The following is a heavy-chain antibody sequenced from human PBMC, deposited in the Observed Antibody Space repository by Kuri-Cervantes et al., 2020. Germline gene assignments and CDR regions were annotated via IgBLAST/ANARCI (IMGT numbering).Heavy chain of an antibody. CDR1: GFTFSSYG. Sequence: GGSLRLSCAASGFTFSSYGMHWVRQAPGKGLEWVAVISYDGSNKYYADSVKGRFTISRDNSKNTLYLQMNSLKTEDTAVYYCTRGDSGNYRDTSDVWGHGTLVTVSS. D-gene: IGHD1-26*01. CDR2: ISYDGSNK. V-gene: IGHV3-30*03. CDR3: TRGDSGNYRDTSDV. J-gene: IGHJ3*01.